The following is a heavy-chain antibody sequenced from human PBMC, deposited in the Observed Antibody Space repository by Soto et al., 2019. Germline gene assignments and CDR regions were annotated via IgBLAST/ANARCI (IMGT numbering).Heavy chain of an antibody. CDR1: GFTFSSYW. J-gene: IGHJ4*02. Sequence: EVQLVESGGGLVQPGGSLRLSCAASGFTFSSYWMSWVRQAPGKGLEWVANIKQDGSEKYYVDSVKGRFTISRDNAKNSLYLQMNSLRAEDTAVYYCARTAGSSWSYYFDYWVQGTLVTVSS. V-gene: IGHV3-7*03. CDR2: IKQDGSEK. CDR3: ARTAGSSWSYYFDY. D-gene: IGHD6-13*01.